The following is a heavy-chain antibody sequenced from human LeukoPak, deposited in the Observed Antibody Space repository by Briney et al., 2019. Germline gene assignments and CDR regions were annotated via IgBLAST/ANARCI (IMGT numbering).Heavy chain of an antibody. J-gene: IGHJ4*02. Sequence: VTHSETPSLHRTAPGGSISSFYWSWIREPPGNGLEWIGYVYYSGSTNYNPSLKSRVTISVDTSKKQFSLKLSSVTAADTAVYYCARERAYCGADCYRYFDYWGQGTLVTVSS. CDR3: ARERAYCGADCYRYFDY. CDR1: GGSISSFY. D-gene: IGHD2-21*02. CDR2: VYYSGST. V-gene: IGHV4-59*12.